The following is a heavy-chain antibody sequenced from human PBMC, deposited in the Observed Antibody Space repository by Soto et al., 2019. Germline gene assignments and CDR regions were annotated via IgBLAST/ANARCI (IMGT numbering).Heavy chain of an antibody. D-gene: IGHD6-25*01. CDR1: GLTFSDYY. CDR3: AYVPVPSGYPYYRMDV. CDR2: IGSSTAYT. J-gene: IGHJ6*02. V-gene: IGHV3-11*06. Sequence: PGGSLRLSCAASGLTFSDYYMTWIRQAPGKGLEWVAHIGSSTAYTDYADSVKGRFTISRDNAKKSLYLQMTSLRDEDTAVYYCAYVPVPSGYPYYRMDVWGQGTTVTVSS.